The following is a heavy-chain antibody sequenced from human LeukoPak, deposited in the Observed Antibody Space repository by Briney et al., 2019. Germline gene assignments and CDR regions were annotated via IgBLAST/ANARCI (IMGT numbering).Heavy chain of an antibody. Sequence: SETLSLTCTVSGGSISTYYWTWIRQPPGKGLEWVGYIHHTGSANYNPSLKSRVTISVDTSKNQFSLKLSSVTAADTAVYYCARLPQGGSSYGPLDVWGQGTTVTVSS. CDR1: GGSISTYY. J-gene: IGHJ6*02. D-gene: IGHD5-18*01. CDR3: ARLPQGGSSYGPLDV. V-gene: IGHV4-59*08. CDR2: IHHTGSA.